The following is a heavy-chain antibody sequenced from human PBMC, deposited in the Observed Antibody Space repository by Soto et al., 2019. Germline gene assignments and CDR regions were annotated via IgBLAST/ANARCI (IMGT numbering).Heavy chain of an antibody. D-gene: IGHD3-22*01. CDR2: INHSGST. J-gene: IGHJ5*01. CDR1: GGSFSGYY. CDR3: AAGWYFCNDSRPSGFYS. Sequence: SETLSLTCAVYGGSFSGYYWSWIRPPPGKGLEWIGEINHSGSTNYNPSLKSRVTISVDTSKNQFSLKLSSVTAAATAVYYCAAGWYFCNDSRPSGFYSLSHVSPVTVSS. V-gene: IGHV4-34*01.